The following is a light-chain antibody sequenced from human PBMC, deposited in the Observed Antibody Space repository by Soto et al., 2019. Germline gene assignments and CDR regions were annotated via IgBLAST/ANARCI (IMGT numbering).Light chain of an antibody. CDR2: EVS. J-gene: IGLJ1*01. V-gene: IGLV2-14*01. Sequence: QSALTQPVSVSGSPGQSITISCTGTSSDVGTYNYVSWYQQHPGKAPKLMIYEVSNRPSGISNRFSGSKSGNTASLTISGLQAEDEADYYCSSYTSSSTLDYVFGTGTKVTVL. CDR1: SSDVGTYNY. CDR3: SSYTSSSTLDYV.